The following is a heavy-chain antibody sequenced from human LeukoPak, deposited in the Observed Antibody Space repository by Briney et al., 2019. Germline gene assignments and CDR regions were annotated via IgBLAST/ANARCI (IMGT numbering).Heavy chain of an antibody. Sequence: ASVKFSGRASGFTFTSFAWRGGDRAGGQRLEGKGWIVVGSGNTNYAQKFQERVTITRDMSTSTAYMELSSLRSEDTAVYYCAAGGPDYYYYYGMDVWGQGTTVTVSS. CDR3: AAGGPDYYYYYGMDV. CDR1: GFTFTSFA. V-gene: IGHV1-58*01. CDR2: IVVGSGNT. J-gene: IGHJ6*02.